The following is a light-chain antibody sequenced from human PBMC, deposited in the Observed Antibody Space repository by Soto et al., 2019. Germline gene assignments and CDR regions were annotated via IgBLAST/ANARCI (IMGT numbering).Light chain of an antibody. Sequence: DIQMTQSPSTLSASVGDRVTITCRASQSISSWLAWYQQKPGKAPKLLIYDASSLESGVPSRFSGSGSGTEFTLTISSLQPDDFATYYCQQYNSYSLTVGQGTRLEIK. CDR3: QQYNSYSLT. V-gene: IGKV1-5*01. CDR2: DAS. CDR1: QSISSW. J-gene: IGKJ5*01.